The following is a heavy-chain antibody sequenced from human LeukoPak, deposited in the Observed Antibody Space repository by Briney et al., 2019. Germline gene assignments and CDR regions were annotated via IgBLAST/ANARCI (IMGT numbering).Heavy chain of an antibody. J-gene: IGHJ4*02. CDR3: AKGSSSGWPYFFDN. CDR2: ISGSGGST. V-gene: IGHV3-23*01. Sequence: RGSLRLSCAASGFTFSSYAMSWVRQAPGKGLEWVSAISGSGGSTYYADSVKGRFTISRDNSKTTLYLEMNSLRADDTAVYYCAKGSSSGWPYFFDNWGQGTLVTVSS. CDR1: GFTFSSYA. D-gene: IGHD6-19*01.